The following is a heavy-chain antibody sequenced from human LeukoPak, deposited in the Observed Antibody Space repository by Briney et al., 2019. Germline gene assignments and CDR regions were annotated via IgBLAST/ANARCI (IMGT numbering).Heavy chain of an antibody. CDR3: AKDPNDDYDSSGYWAVDAFDI. Sequence: GGSLRLSCAASGFTFSSYAMSWVRQAPGKGLERVSAISGSGGSTYYADSVKGRFTISRDNSKNTLYLQMNSLRAEDTAVYYCAKDPNDDYDSSGYWAVDAFDIWGQGTMVTVSS. CDR1: GFTFSSYA. J-gene: IGHJ3*02. V-gene: IGHV3-23*01. D-gene: IGHD3-22*01. CDR2: ISGSGGST.